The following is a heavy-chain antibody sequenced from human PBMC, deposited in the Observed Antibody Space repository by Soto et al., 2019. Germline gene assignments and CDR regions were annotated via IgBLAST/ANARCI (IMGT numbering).Heavy chain of an antibody. V-gene: IGHV1-69*02. D-gene: IGHD3-10*01. CDR3: ATSFGSGSRAFDY. J-gene: IGHJ4*02. Sequence: QVQLVQSGAEVKKPRSSVKVSCKASGDTFNFYTINWVRQAPGLGLEWMGRFNPILSFSNSALKFQGRVTLTADKSTSTAYVVLSSLRSEDTAIYYCATSFGSGSRAFDYWGQGALVTVSS. CDR1: GDTFNFYT. CDR2: FNPILSFS.